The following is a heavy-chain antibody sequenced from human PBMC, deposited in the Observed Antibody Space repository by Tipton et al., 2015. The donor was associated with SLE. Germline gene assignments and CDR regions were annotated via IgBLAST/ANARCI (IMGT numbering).Heavy chain of an antibody. Sequence: SLRLSCAASGFTFSSYAMNWVRQAPGKGLEWVSTISADGGATYYADSVQGRFTISRDNSKNTLYLQMNSLRAEDTAVYYCARVGVRSTSWDGMDVWGQGTTVTVSS. CDR3: ARVGVRSTSWDGMDV. D-gene: IGHD2-2*01. V-gene: IGHV3-23*01. J-gene: IGHJ6*02. CDR2: ISADGGAT. CDR1: GFTFSSYA.